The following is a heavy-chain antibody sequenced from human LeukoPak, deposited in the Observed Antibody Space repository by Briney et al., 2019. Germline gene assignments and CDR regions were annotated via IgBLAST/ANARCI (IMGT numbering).Heavy chain of an antibody. CDR2: IIPILGIA. D-gene: IGHD6-19*01. CDR3: AKSSSGWYRVDY. CDR1: GGTFSSYA. J-gene: IGHJ4*02. Sequence: EASVKVSCKASGGTFSSYAISWVRQAPGQGLEWMGRIIPILGIANYAQKFQGRVTITADKSTSTAYMELSSLRSEDTAVYYCAKSSSGWYRVDYWGQGTLVTVSS. V-gene: IGHV1-69*04.